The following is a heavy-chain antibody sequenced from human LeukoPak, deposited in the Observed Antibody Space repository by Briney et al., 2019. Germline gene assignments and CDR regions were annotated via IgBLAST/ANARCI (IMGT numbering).Heavy chain of an antibody. V-gene: IGHV3-66*01. Sequence: GGSLRLSCAASGFTVSSNYMSCVRQAPGKGLEWVSVIYSGGSTYYADSVKGRFTISRDNAKNSLYLQMKSLRAEDTAVYYCARGKTSQNIVTRKTYNWFDPWGQGTLVTVSS. CDR3: ARGKTSQNIVTRKTYNWFDP. CDR1: GFTVSSNY. J-gene: IGHJ5*02. D-gene: IGHD2/OR15-2a*01. CDR2: IYSGGST.